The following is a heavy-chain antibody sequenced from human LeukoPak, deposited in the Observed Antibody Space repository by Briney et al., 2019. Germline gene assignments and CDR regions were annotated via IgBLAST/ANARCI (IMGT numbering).Heavy chain of an antibody. CDR3: ARGSPRIAARRNNWFDP. CDR1: GGSFSGYY. V-gene: IGHV4-34*01. J-gene: IGHJ5*02. Sequence: SETLSLTCAVYGGSFSGYYWSWIRQPPGKRREWIGEINHSGSTNYNTSLKSLVTISVDTSKTQFSLKLSSVTAADTAVYYFARGSPRIAARRNNWFDPWGQGTLVTVSS. D-gene: IGHD6-6*01. CDR2: INHSGST.